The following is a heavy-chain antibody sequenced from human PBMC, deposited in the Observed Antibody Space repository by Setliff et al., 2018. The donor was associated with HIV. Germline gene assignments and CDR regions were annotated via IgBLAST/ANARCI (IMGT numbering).Heavy chain of an antibody. J-gene: IGHJ6*03. Sequence: GSLRLSCAASGFTFSPYWMHWVRQAPGKGLVWVSRINSDGTSTTYADSVKGRFTISRDNAKNSLYLQMNSLRAEDTAVYYCAREGSSWPYYYYYMDVWGKGTTVTVSS. CDR1: GFTFSPYW. CDR2: INSDGTST. D-gene: IGHD6-13*01. CDR3: AREGSSWPYYYYYMDV. V-gene: IGHV3-74*03.